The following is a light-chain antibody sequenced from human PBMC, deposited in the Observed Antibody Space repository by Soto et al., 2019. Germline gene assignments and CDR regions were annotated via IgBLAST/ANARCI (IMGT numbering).Light chain of an antibody. CDR1: QDVRSD. J-gene: IGKJ1*01. CDR2: AAS. CDR3: LHHNSFPRT. V-gene: IGKV1-17*02. Sequence: DIQMTQSPSSLSASIGDRVSITCRASQDVRSDLVWFQQKPGQAPERLIYAASSLQNGVPSRFTGSGSGTEFTLTITNLQPEDFATYYFLHHNSFPRTFGQGTKVEIK.